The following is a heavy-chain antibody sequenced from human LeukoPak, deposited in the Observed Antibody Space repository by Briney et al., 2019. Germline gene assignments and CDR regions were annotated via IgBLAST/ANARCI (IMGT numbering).Heavy chain of an antibody. CDR3: ARVGSQLNSSSWPYYYYYYMDV. Sequence: SETLSLTCTVSGGSISSYYWSWIRQPAGKGLEWIGRIYTSGSTNYNPSLKSRVPMSVDTSKTQFSLNLSSVTAADTAVYYCARVGSQLNSSSWPYYYYYYMDVWGKGTTVTVSS. D-gene: IGHD6-13*01. CDR2: IYTSGST. CDR1: GGSISSYY. V-gene: IGHV4-4*07. J-gene: IGHJ6*03.